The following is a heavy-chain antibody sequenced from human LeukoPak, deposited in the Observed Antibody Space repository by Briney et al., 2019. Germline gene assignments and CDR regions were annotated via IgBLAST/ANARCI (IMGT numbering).Heavy chain of an antibody. D-gene: IGHD3-10*01. CDR3: AKDSVLWFGEFLGGDY. J-gene: IGHJ4*02. CDR1: GFIFSSYG. Sequence: SGGSLRLSCAASGFIFSSYGMSWVRQAPGKGLEWVSAISGSGGSTYYADSVKGRFTISRDNSKNTLYLQMNSLRAEDTAVYYCAKDSVLWFGEFLGGDYWGQGTLVTVSS. CDR2: ISGSGGST. V-gene: IGHV3-23*01.